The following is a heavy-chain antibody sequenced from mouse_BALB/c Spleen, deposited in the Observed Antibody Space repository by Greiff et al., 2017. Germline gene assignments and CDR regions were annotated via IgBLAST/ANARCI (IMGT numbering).Heavy chain of an antibody. Sequence: EVQVVESGPSLVKPSQTLSLTCSVTGDSITSGYWNWIRKFPGNKLEYMGYISYSGSTYYNPSLKSRISITRDTSKNQYYLQLNSVTTEDTATYYCARSPIYYDYEGFDYWGQGTTLTVSS. CDR1: GDSITSGY. J-gene: IGHJ2*01. CDR2: ISYSGST. V-gene: IGHV3-8*02. CDR3: ARSPIYYDYEGFDY. D-gene: IGHD2-4*01.